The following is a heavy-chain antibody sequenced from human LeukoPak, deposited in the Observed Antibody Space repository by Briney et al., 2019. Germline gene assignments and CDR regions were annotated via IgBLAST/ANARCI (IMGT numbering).Heavy chain of an antibody. D-gene: IGHD3-10*01. CDR3: AREKEGSGGLID. J-gene: IGHJ4*02. CDR2: IIPILGIA. V-gene: IGHV1-69*04. Sequence: ASVKVSCKASGGTFSSYAISWVRQAPGQGLEWMGRIIPILGIANYAQKFQGRVTITADKSTSTAYMELSSLRSEDTAVYYCAREKEGSGGLIDWGQGTLVTVSS. CDR1: GGTFSSYA.